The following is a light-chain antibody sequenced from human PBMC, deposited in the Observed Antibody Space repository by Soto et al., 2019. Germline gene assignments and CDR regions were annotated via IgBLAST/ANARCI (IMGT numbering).Light chain of an antibody. CDR1: SSNIGAAYD. CDR3: QSYDSSLSGWV. J-gene: IGLJ3*02. V-gene: IGLV1-40*01. CDR2: GNN. Sequence: QSVLTQPPSVSGAPGQKVTISCTNSSSNIGAAYDVHWYQHLPGTAPKLLIYGNNNRPSGVPDRFSGSKSGTSASLAITGLQAEDEADYYCQSYDSSLSGWVFGGGTKVTVL.